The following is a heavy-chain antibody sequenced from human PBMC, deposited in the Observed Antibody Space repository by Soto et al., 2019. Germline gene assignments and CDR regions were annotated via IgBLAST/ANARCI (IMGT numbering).Heavy chain of an antibody. CDR3: ARRGGATIMDY. CDR2: VYYSGYT. CDR1: GGSISSSSSY. D-gene: IGHD5-12*01. V-gene: IGHV4-39*01. J-gene: IGHJ4*02. Sequence: QLQLQESGPGLVKPSETLSLTCTVSGGSISSSSSYWDWIRQPPGKGLEWIGSVYYSGYTHYNPSLKRRVTISVDTSKNQFSLKLSSVTTADTAVYYCARRGGATIMDYWGQGTLVTVSS.